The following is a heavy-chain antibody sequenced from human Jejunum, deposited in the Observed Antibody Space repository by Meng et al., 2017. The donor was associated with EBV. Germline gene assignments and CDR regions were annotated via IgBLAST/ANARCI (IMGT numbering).Heavy chain of an antibody. D-gene: IGHD3-10*01. J-gene: IGHJ4*02. Sequence: SGGGLVQRGWSRGLSCAGSGFTVSSYGMSWVRQAPGKGLEWVSGISGSGDSTYNADSVKGRFTISRDNSKNTLSLQMNSLRAEDTAVYYCAKLPQAMEWFRDFYFDYWGQGTLVTVSS. V-gene: IGHV3-23*01. CDR1: GFTVSSYG. CDR3: AKLPQAMEWFRDFYFDY. CDR2: ISGSGDST.